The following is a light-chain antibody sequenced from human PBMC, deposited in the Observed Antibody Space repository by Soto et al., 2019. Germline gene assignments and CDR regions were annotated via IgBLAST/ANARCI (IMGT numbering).Light chain of an antibody. Sequence: EIVLTQSPDTLSLSPGERATLSCTASESVTSSCLAWYQRKPGQAPRLLIHTTSTRATDIPDRFSGSGSGTDFTLTISRLEPEDFAVYYCQQYGSSPRTFGQGTKVEIK. J-gene: IGKJ1*01. CDR1: ESVTSSC. V-gene: IGKV3-20*01. CDR3: QQYGSSPRT. CDR2: TTS.